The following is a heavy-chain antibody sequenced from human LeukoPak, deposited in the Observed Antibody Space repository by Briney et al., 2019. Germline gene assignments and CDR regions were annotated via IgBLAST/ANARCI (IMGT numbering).Heavy chain of an antibody. Sequence: PGGSLRLSFAASGFTFSSYAMSWVRQAPGKGLEWVSAISGSGGSTYYADSVKGRFTISRDNSKNTLYLQMNSLRAEDTAVYYCAKVKDGYYYDSSGYRDEYYFDYWGQGTLVTVSS. CDR2: ISGSGGST. J-gene: IGHJ4*02. CDR1: GFTFSSYA. CDR3: AKVKDGYYYDSSGYRDEYYFDY. V-gene: IGHV3-23*01. D-gene: IGHD3-22*01.